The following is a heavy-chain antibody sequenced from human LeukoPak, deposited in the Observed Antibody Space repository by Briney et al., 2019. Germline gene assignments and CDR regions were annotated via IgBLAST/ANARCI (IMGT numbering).Heavy chain of an antibody. Sequence: NPSETLSLTCAVSGGSFSGDHWTWIRQTPPKGLEWIGQINQSGNSNYNPSLKSRVPISVDTSKSQFSLKVKSVTAADTAVYYCARPNDGYKDGPHWAFDIWGQGKMVTISS. D-gene: IGHD5-24*01. CDR2: INQSGNS. CDR1: GGSFSGDH. J-gene: IGHJ3*02. V-gene: IGHV4-34*01. CDR3: ARPNDGYKDGPHWAFDI.